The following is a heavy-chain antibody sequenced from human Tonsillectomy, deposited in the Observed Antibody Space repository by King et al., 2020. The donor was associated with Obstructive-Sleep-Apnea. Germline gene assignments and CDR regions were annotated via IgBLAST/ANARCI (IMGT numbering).Heavy chain of an antibody. CDR3: ARRGPGHYYGSGSRNWFDP. CDR1: GGSFSRYY. V-gene: IGHV4-34*01. Sequence: HVQLQQWGAGLLKPSETLSLTCAVYGGSFSRYYWSWIRQPPGKGLEWIGEINHSGSTNYNPSLKSRVTISVDTSKNQFSLKLSSVTAADTAVYYCARRGPGHYYGSGSRNWFDPWGQGTLVTVSS. D-gene: IGHD3-10*01. CDR2: INHSGST. J-gene: IGHJ5*02.